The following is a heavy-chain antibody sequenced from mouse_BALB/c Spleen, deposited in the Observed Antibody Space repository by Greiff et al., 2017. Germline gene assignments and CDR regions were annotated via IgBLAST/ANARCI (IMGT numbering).Heavy chain of an antibody. Sequence: QVQLKESGAELARPGASVKLSCKASGYTFTSYWMQWVKQRPGQGLEWIGAIYPGDGDTRYTQKFKGKATLTADKSSSTAYMQLSSLASEDSAVYYCARGNYYGSSSTRYFDVWGAGTTVTVSS. CDR2: IYPGDGDT. D-gene: IGHD1-1*01. CDR1: GYTFTSYW. V-gene: IGHV1-87*01. J-gene: IGHJ1*01. CDR3: ARGNYYGSSSTRYFDV.